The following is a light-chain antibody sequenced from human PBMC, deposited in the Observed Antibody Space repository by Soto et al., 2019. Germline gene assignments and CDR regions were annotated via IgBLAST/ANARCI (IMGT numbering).Light chain of an antibody. V-gene: IGLV2-14*01. CDR2: EVT. J-gene: IGLJ1*01. CDR3: RSYTRSSTYYV. CDR1: TSDVGAYNY. Sequence: QSVLTQPASVSGSSGQLITISCTGTTSDVGAYNYVSWYQQLPGKAPKLMIYEVTKRPSGVSNRFSSSKSGNTASLTISELQAEAESDYYCRSYTRSSTYYVFGTGTKLTVL.